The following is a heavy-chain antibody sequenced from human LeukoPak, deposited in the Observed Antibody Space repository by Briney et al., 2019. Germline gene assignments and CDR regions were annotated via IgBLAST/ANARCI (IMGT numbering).Heavy chain of an antibody. CDR2: ISYDGSNK. J-gene: IGHJ4*02. CDR1: GFTFSSYA. D-gene: IGHD2-15*01. CDR3: ARGGGDIVGFYDY. Sequence: GGSLRLSCAASGFTFSSYAMHWVRQAPGKGLEWVAVISYDGSNKYYADSVKGRFTISRDNSKNTLYLQMNSLRAEDTAVYYCARGGGDIVGFYDYWGQGTLVTVSS. V-gene: IGHV3-30-3*01.